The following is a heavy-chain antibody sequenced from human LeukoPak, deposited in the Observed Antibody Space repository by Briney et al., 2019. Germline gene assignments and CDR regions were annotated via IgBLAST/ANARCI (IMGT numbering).Heavy chain of an antibody. J-gene: IGHJ4*02. CDR3: AREYDYTMY. CDR2: INAGNGNT. V-gene: IGHV1-3*01. D-gene: IGHD4-11*01. CDR1: GGTFSSYA. Sequence: ASVKVSCKASGGTFSSYAISWVRQAPGQRLEWMGWINAGNGNTKYSQKFQGRVTITRDTSASTAYMELSSLRSEDTAVYYCAREYDYTMYWGQGTLVTVSS.